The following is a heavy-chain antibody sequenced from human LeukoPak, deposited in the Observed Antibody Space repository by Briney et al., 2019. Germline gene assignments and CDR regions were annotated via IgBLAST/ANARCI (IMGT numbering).Heavy chain of an antibody. Sequence: GGSLRLSCAASGFTFSNYGMHWVRQAPGKGLEWVAVISYDGSNKYYADSVKGRFTISRDNSKNTLYLQMNSLRTEDTAVYYFAKEGCSGDCFPNYFDYWGQGTLVTVSS. CDR2: ISYDGSNK. J-gene: IGHJ4*02. CDR1: GFTFSNYG. V-gene: IGHV3-30*18. CDR3: AKEGCSGDCFPNYFDY. D-gene: IGHD2-21*02.